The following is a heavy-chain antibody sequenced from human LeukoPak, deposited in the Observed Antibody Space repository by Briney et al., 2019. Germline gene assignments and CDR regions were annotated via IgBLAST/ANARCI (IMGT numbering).Heavy chain of an antibody. CDR3: ARDLFWGLTSFYGMDA. V-gene: IGHV4-61*01. Sequence: SETLSLTCTVSGASISSGSYYWSWIRQPPGKALEWIGYIYYSGSTNCNPSLKSRLTISIDTSKSQFSLKLSSVTAADTAVYYCARDLFWGLTSFYGMDAWGQGTTVTVSS. J-gene: IGHJ6*02. CDR2: IYYSGST. D-gene: IGHD7-27*01. CDR1: GASISSGSYY.